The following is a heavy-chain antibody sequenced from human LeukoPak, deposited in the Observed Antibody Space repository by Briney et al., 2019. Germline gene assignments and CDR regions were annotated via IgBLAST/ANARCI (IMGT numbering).Heavy chain of an antibody. CDR2: IIPILGIA. Sequence: ASVKVSCKASGGTFSSYAISWVRQAPGQGLEWMGRIIPILGIANYAQKFQGRVTITADKSTSTAYMELSSLRSEDTAVYHCASGLGYCGGDCYRSDAFDIWGQGTMVTVSS. D-gene: IGHD2-21*02. V-gene: IGHV1-69*04. CDR1: GGTFSSYA. J-gene: IGHJ3*02. CDR3: ASGLGYCGGDCYRSDAFDI.